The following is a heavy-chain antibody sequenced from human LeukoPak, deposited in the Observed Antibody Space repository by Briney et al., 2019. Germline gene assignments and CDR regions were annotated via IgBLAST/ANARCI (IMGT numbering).Heavy chain of an antibody. J-gene: IGHJ4*02. CDR3: ARRGGNYNDLTY. CDR1: GYTFTNYW. Sequence: GESLKISCKAHGYTFTNYWIGWVRLMPGKGLEWMGVIYPGDSDTRYSPSFQGQVTISADKSINTAFLQWSSPKASDTALYYCARRGGNYNDLTYWGQGTLVTVSS. V-gene: IGHV5-51*01. D-gene: IGHD1-1*01. CDR2: IYPGDSDT.